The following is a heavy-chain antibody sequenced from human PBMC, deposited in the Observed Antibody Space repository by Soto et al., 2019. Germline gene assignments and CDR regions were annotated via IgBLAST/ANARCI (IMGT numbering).Heavy chain of an antibody. Sequence: ASVKVSCTDSGYTFTGYYMHWVRQAPGQGLEWMGWINPNSGGTNYAQKFQGWVTMTRDTSISTAYMELSRLRSDDTAVYYCARVPKGHYDFWSGHYGMDVWGQGTTVTVSS. CDR1: GYTFTGYY. D-gene: IGHD3-3*01. V-gene: IGHV1-2*04. CDR3: ARVPKGHYDFWSGHYGMDV. CDR2: INPNSGGT. J-gene: IGHJ6*02.